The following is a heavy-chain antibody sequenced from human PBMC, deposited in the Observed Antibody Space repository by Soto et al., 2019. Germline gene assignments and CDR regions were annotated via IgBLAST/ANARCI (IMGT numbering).Heavy chain of an antibody. V-gene: IGHV3-30-3*01. CDR2: ISYDGSNK. Sequence: QVQLVESGGGVVQPGRSLRLSCAASGFTFSSYAMHWVRQAPGKGLEWVAVISYDGSNKYYADSVKGRFTISRDNSKNTLYLQMNGLRAEDTAVYYCARPLWRNDYNWGYFDLWGRGTLFTVS. D-gene: IGHD4-4*01. CDR1: GFTFSSYA. J-gene: IGHJ2*01. CDR3: ARPLWRNDYNWGYFDL.